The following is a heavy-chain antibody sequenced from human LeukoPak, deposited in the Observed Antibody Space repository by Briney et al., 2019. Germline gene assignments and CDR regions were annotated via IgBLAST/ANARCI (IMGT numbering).Heavy chain of an antibody. J-gene: IGHJ4*02. D-gene: IGHD3-3*01. V-gene: IGHV4-4*09. CDR1: GGSISSYY. CDR2: IYTSGST. CDR3: ARQTRVYDFWSGYYGGYFDY. Sequence: SETLSLTCTVSGGSISSYYWSWIRQPPGKGLEWIGYIYTSGSTNYNPSLKSRSTISVDTSKNQFSLKLSSVTAADTAVYYCARQTRVYDFWSGYYGGYFDYWGQGTLVTVSS.